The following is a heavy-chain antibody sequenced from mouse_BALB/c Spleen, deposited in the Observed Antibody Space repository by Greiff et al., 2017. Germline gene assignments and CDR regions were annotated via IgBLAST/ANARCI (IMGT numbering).Heavy chain of an antibody. J-gene: IGHJ3*01. D-gene: IGHD2-14*01. CDR3: ARGRNRYDEGTWFAY. V-gene: IGHV5-17*02. Sequence: EVKVVESGGGLVQPGGSRKLSCAASGFTFSSFGMHWVRQAPEKGLEWVAYISSGSSTIYYADTVKGRFTISRDNPKNTLFLQMTSLRSEDTAMYYCARGRNRYDEGTWFAYWGQGTLVTVSA. CDR1: GFTFSSFG. CDR2: ISSGSSTI.